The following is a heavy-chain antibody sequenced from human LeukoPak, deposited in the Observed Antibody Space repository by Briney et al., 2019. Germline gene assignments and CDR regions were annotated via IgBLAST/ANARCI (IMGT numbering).Heavy chain of an antibody. CDR3: ASTYSYGYSYAFDI. Sequence: PSETLSLTCTVSGGSISSYYWSWIRQPPGKGLEWIGYIYYSGSTNYNPSLKSRVTISVDTSKNQFSLKLSSVTAADTAVYYCASTYSYGYSYAFDIWGQGTMVTVSS. CDR1: GGSISSYY. CDR2: IYYSGST. J-gene: IGHJ3*02. V-gene: IGHV4-59*01. D-gene: IGHD5-18*01.